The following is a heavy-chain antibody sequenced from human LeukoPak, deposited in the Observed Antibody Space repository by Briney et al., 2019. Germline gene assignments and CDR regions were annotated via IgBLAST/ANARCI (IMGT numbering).Heavy chain of an antibody. Sequence: PGGSLRLSCAASGFTLSSYSMNWVRQAPGKGLEWVSSISSSSSYIYYADSVKGRFTISRDNAKNSLYLQMNSLRAEDTAVYYCARRAGAYSHPYDYWGQGTLVTVSS. CDR3: ARRAGAYSHPYDY. CDR1: GFTLSSYS. V-gene: IGHV3-21*04. D-gene: IGHD4/OR15-4a*01. J-gene: IGHJ4*02. CDR2: ISSSSSYI.